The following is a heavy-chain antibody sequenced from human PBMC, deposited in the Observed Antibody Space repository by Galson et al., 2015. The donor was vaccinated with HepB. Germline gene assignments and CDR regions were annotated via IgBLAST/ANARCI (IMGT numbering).Heavy chain of an antibody. D-gene: IGHD3-22*01. CDR2: IPYDGSNK. CDR3: ARGGSSGYYYVLGFDY. V-gene: IGHV3-30-3*01. J-gene: IGHJ4*02. Sequence: SLRLSCAASGFTFSSYAMHWVRQAPGKGLEWVAVIPYDGSNKYYADSVKGRFTISRDNSKNTLYLQMNSLRAEDTAVYYCARGGSSGYYYVLGFDYWGQGTLVTVSS. CDR1: GFTFSSYA.